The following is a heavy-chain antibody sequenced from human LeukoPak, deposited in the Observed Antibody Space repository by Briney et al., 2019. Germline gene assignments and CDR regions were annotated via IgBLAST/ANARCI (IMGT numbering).Heavy chain of an antibody. J-gene: IGHJ4*02. CDR2: IYYSRST. V-gene: IGHV4-59*01. CDR1: GGSISSYY. CDR3: AREGVTKYYFDY. D-gene: IGHD4-11*01. Sequence: PSETLSLTCTVSGGSISSYYWSWIRQPPGKGLEWIGYIYYSRSTDYNPSLKSRVTISVDTSKNQFSLKLSSVTAADTAVYYCAREGVTKYYFDYWGQGTLVTVSS.